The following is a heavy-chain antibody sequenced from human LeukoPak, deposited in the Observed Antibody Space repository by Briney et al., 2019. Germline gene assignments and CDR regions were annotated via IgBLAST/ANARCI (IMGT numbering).Heavy chain of an antibody. V-gene: IGHV1-2*02. CDR2: INPNSGGT. CDR1: GYTFTGYY. CDR3: ARPTLYSGSYSPLDY. J-gene: IGHJ4*02. D-gene: IGHD1-26*01. Sequence: ASVKVSCKASGYTFTGYYMHWVRQAPGQGLEWMGWINPNSGGTNYAQKFQGRVTMTRDTSISTAYMELSRLRSDDTAVYYCARPTLYSGSYSPLDYWGQGTLVTVPS.